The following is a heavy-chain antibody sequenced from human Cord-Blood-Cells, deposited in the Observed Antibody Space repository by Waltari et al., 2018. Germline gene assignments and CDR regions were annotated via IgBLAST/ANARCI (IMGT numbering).Heavy chain of an antibody. V-gene: IGHV4-4*02. CDR3: ASLVDYYDSSGYSDAFDI. D-gene: IGHD3-22*01. CDR2: IYHSGST. CDR1: GGSISRSNW. J-gene: IGHJ3*02. Sequence: QVQLQESGPGLVKPSGTLSLTCAVSGGSISRSNWWGWVRQPPGKGLEWIGEIYHSGSTNYNPSLKSRVTISVDKSKNQFSLKLSSVTAADTAVYYCASLVDYYDSSGYSDAFDIWGQGTMVTVSS.